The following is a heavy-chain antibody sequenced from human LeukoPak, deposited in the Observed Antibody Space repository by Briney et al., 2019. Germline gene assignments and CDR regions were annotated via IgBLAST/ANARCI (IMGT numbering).Heavy chain of an antibody. CDR2: ISSSSSYI. Sequence: GGSLRLSCAASGFTFSSYSMNWVRQAPGKGLEWVSSISSSSSYIYYADSVKGRFTISRDNATNSLYLQMNSLRAEDTAVYYCASGFLEWLWTFDYWGQGTLVTVSS. D-gene: IGHD3-3*01. J-gene: IGHJ4*02. CDR3: ASGFLEWLWTFDY. CDR1: GFTFSSYS. V-gene: IGHV3-21*01.